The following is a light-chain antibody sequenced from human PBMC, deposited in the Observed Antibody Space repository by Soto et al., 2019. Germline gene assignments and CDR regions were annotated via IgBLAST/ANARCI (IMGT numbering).Light chain of an antibody. CDR1: QSVSSNY. CDR3: QQYAYSLT. Sequence: EIVLTQSPGTLSLPPGERATLSCRASQSVSSNYLAWYQQKPGQAPRLLIYGASSRATDIPDRFSGSGSGTDFTLTISRLEPEDFAVYYCQQYAYSLTFGGGTKVEIK. V-gene: IGKV3-20*01. J-gene: IGKJ4*01. CDR2: GAS.